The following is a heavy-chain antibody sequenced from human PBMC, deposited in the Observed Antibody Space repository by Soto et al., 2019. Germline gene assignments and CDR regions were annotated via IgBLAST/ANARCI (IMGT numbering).Heavy chain of an antibody. D-gene: IGHD6-19*01. CDR3: AKEGYSSGWYEY. CDR1: GFTFSSYA. J-gene: IGHJ4*02. CDR2: ISGSGGST. V-gene: IGHV3-23*01. Sequence: GGSLRLSCASSGFTFSSYAMSLVRQAPGKGLEWVSAISGSGGSTYYADSVKDRFTISRDNSKNTLYLQMNSLRAEDTAVYYCAKEGYSSGWYEYWGQGTLVTVSS.